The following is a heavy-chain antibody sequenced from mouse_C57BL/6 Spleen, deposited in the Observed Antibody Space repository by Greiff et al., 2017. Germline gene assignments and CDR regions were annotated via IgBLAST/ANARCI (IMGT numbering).Heavy chain of an antibody. Sequence: VQLQQSGAELVKPGASVKLSCTASGFNINDYYMHWVKQRTEQGLEWIGRIDPEDGETKYDPKFQCKATITADTSSNTAYLQLSSLTSEDTAVYYCARECLLPHYYAMDYWGQGTSVTVSS. CDR2: IDPEDGET. CDR3: ARECLLPHYYAMDY. J-gene: IGHJ4*01. D-gene: IGHD2-1*01. V-gene: IGHV14-2*01. CDR1: GFNINDYY.